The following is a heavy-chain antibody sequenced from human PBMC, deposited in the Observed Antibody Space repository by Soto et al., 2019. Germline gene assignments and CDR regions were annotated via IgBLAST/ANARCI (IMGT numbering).Heavy chain of an antibody. CDR3: ANSIDSSGYYPQDY. CDR1: GYTFTSYG. V-gene: IGHV1-18*04. Sequence: ASVKVSCKASGYTFTSYGISWVRQAPGQGLEWMGWISAYNGNTNYAQKLQGRVTMTTDTSTSTAYMELRSLRSDDTAVYYCANSIDSSGYYPQDYWGQGTLVTVS. J-gene: IGHJ4*02. CDR2: ISAYNGNT. D-gene: IGHD3-22*01.